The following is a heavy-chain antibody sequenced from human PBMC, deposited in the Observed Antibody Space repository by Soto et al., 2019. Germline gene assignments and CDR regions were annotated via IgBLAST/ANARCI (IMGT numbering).Heavy chain of an antibody. Sequence: EVQLVESGGGLVQPGGSLRLSCAASGFIFSSYSMNWVRQAPGKGLEWVSYISSSSDTIYYADSVKGRFTISRDNAKNSLYLQMNSLRAADTTAYYCSRDHRYCSSGNSCSSYYYYYLDVWGIGTTVTVSS. CDR2: ISSSSDTI. CDR1: GFIFSSYS. J-gene: IGHJ6*03. CDR3: SRDHRYCSSGNSCSSYYYYYLDV. D-gene: IGHD2-15*01. V-gene: IGHV3-48*01.